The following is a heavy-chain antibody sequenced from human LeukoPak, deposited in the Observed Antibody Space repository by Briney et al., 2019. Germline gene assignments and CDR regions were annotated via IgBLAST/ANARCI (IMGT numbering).Heavy chain of an antibody. D-gene: IGHD2-8*02. Sequence: PSETLSLTCAVSGGSISRGGYSWSWIRRPPGEGRGWFGYIYHTGNTYYNTSLNSRVTISLARSKNQFSLKLSSATAADTAVYFCARDIITNTGAFPWYFDVWGRGTLVTVSS. V-gene: IGHV4-30-2*01. CDR1: GGSISRGGYS. CDR3: ARDIITNTGAFPWYFDV. J-gene: IGHJ2*01. CDR2: IYHTGNT.